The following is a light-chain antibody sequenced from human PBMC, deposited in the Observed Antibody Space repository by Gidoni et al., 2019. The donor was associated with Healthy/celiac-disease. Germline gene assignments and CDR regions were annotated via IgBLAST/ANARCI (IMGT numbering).Light chain of an antibody. Sequence: EIVMTQSPATLPVSPGERATLSCRASQSVSSNFAWYQQKPGQAPRLLIYGASTRATGIPARFSGSGSGTEFTLTISSLQSEDFAVYYCQQYNNWPPAFGQGTKLEIK. J-gene: IGKJ2*01. CDR2: GAS. V-gene: IGKV3-15*01. CDR3: QQYNNWPPA. CDR1: QSVSSN.